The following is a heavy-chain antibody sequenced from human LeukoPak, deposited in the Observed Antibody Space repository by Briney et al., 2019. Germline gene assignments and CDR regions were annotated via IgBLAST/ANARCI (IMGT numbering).Heavy chain of an antibody. CDR1: GYTFTSYD. Sequence: GASVKVSCKASGYTFTSYDINWVRQATGRGLEWMGWMNPNSGNTGYAQKFQGRVTMTRNTSISTAYMELSSLRSEDTAVYYCARDRDTMVRGGYWGQGTLVTVSS. D-gene: IGHD3-10*01. V-gene: IGHV1-8*01. J-gene: IGHJ4*02. CDR2: MNPNSGNT. CDR3: ARDRDTMVRGGY.